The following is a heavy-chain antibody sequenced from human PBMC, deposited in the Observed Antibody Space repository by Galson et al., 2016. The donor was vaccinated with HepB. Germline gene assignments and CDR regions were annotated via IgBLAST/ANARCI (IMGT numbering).Heavy chain of an antibody. Sequence: LSLTCNVSGYSISRGYYWGWIRQPPGKGLEYIGSIYQTGSTFYNPSLKSRVSLSVDTAKNLFSLRLSSVTAADTALYYCARGGNFWSAIDYWGQGTLVTVSS. J-gene: IGHJ4*02. CDR1: GYSISRGYY. CDR3: ARGGNFWSAIDY. D-gene: IGHD3-3*01. CDR2: IYQTGST. V-gene: IGHV4-38-2*02.